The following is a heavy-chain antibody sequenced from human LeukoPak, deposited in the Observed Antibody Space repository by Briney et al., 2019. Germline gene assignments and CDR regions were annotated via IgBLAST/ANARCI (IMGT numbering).Heavy chain of an antibody. V-gene: IGHV3-23*01. CDR2: ISESGVTT. CDR1: GFTFSNSA. D-gene: IGHD3-22*01. Sequence: PGGSLRLSCVGSGFTFSNSAMMWVRQAPGEGLEWVSSISESGVTTYYADSVKGRFTISRHNSKNTLYLQMNSLRAEDTAVYYCARDRDSDYYDSSAGYFQHWGQGTLVTVSS. J-gene: IGHJ1*01. CDR3: ARDRDSDYYDSSAGYFQH.